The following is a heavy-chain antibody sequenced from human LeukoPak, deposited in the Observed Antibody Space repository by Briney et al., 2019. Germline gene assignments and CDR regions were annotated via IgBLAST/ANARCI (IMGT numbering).Heavy chain of an antibody. J-gene: IGHJ6*02. D-gene: IGHD1-1*01. Sequence: PSGTLSLTCAVSGGSISSSNWWSWVRQPPGKGLEWIGEIYHSGSTNYNPSLKSRVTISVDTSKNQFSLKLSSVTAADTAVYYCARDVWNDGRYGMDVWGQGTTVTVSS. CDR3: ARDVWNDGRYGMDV. CDR1: GGSISSSNW. V-gene: IGHV4-4*02. CDR2: IYHSGST.